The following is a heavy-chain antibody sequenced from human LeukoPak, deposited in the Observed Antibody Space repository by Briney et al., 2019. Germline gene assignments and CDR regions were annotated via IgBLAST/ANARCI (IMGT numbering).Heavy chain of an antibody. CDR1: GGTFSSYA. D-gene: IGHD3-10*01. Sequence: ASVKVSCKASGGTFSSYAISWVRQAPGQGLEWMGGIIPIFGTANYAQKFQGRVTITADESTNTAYMELSSLRSEDTAVYYCARVRVLLWFGELKEPYFDYWGQGTLVTVSS. J-gene: IGHJ4*02. V-gene: IGHV1-69*13. CDR2: IIPIFGTA. CDR3: ARVRVLLWFGELKEPYFDY.